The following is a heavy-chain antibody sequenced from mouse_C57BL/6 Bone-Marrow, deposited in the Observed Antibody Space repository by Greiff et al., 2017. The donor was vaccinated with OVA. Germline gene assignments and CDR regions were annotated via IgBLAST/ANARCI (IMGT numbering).Heavy chain of an antibody. V-gene: IGHV1-55*01. Sequence: VQLQQSGAELVKPGASVKMSCKASGYTFTSYWITWVKQRPGQGLEWIGDIYPGSGSTNYNEKFKSKATLTVDTSSSTAYMQLSSLTSEDSAVYYCGREGYYSNCFAYWGQGTLVTVSA. CDR3: GREGYYSNCFAY. CDR1: GYTFTSYW. D-gene: IGHD2-5*01. CDR2: IYPGSGST. J-gene: IGHJ3*01.